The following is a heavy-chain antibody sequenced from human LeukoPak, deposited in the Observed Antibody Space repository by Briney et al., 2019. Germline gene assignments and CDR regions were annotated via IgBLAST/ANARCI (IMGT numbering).Heavy chain of an antibody. CDR1: GYIFSNYW. CDR2: INQDGSNK. J-gene: IGHJ6*02. D-gene: IGHD3-3*01. CDR3: ARDMSTYDFWSGYPEVYYYGMDV. V-gene: IGHV3-7*01. Sequence: GSLRLSCAASGYIFSNYWLSWVRQAPGKGLEWVANINQDGSNKYYADSVKGRFTISRDNSKNTLYLQMNSLRAEDTAVYYCARDMSTYDFWSGYPEVYYYGMDVWGQGTTVTVSS.